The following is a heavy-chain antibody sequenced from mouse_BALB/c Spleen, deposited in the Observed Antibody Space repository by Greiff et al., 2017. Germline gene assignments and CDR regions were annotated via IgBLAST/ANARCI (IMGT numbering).Heavy chain of an antibody. V-gene: IGHV5-6-5*01. CDR3: ARPALYGSSFDY. CDR2: ISSGGST. J-gene: IGHJ2*01. D-gene: IGHD1-1*01. Sequence: EVKLVESGGGLVKPGGSLKLSCAASGFTFSSYAMSWVRQTPEKRLEWVASISSGGSTYYPDSVKGRFTISRDNARNILYLQMSSLRSEDTAMYYCARPALYGSSFDYWGQGTTLTGSS. CDR1: GFTFSSYA.